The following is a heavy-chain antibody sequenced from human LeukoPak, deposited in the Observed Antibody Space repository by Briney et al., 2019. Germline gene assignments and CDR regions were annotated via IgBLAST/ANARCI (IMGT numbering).Heavy chain of an antibody. CDR2: ISAYNGNT. J-gene: IGHJ4*02. D-gene: IGHD6-13*01. CDR3: ARTYSSSWYGGPDY. CDR1: GYTFTSYG. V-gene: IGHV1-18*01. Sequence: ASVKVSCKASGYTFTSYGISWVRQAPGQGLEWMGWISAYNGNTNYAQKLQGRVTMTTDTSTSTAYMELRSLRSDDTAVYYCARTYSSSWYGGPDYWGQGTLVTVSS.